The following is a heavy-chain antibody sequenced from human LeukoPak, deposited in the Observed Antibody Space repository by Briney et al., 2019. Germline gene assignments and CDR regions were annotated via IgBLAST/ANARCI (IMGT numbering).Heavy chain of an antibody. CDR2: INHSGST. V-gene: IGHV4-34*01. CDR1: GGSFSGYY. D-gene: IGHD4-23*01. Sequence: SETLSLTCAVSGGSFSGYYWNWIRQPPGKGLEWIGEINHSGSTNYNPSLKSRVTISGDTPKNQFSLRLRSVTAADTAVYYCARDPTSVVTLPYYFDDWGQGTLVTVSS. CDR3: ARDPTSVVTLPYYFDD. J-gene: IGHJ4*02.